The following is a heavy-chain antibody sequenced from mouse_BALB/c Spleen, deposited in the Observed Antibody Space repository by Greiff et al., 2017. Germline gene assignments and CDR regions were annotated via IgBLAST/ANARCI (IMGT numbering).Heavy chain of an antibody. Sequence: QVQLQQSGPGLVAPSQSLSITCTVSGFSLTGYGVNWVRQPPGKGLEWLGMIWGDGSTDYNSALKSRLSISKDNSKSQVFLKMNSLQTDDTARYYCARVYYDYDDYYAMDYWGQGTSVTVSS. J-gene: IGHJ4*01. CDR1: GFSLTGYG. CDR3: ARVYYDYDDYYAMDY. D-gene: IGHD2-4*01. V-gene: IGHV2-6-7*01. CDR2: IWGDGST.